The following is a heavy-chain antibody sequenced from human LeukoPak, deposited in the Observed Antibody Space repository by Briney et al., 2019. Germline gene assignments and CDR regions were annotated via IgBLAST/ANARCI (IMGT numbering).Heavy chain of an antibody. V-gene: IGHV3-23*01. D-gene: IGHD3-16*01. J-gene: IGHJ4*02. CDR3: AKFRFGGLDH. CDR1: GFTFSRNW. Sequence: GGSLRLSCAASGFTFSRNWMSWVRQAAGKGLEWVSFISGGSESTHYADSVKRRFTIPRDNSKDTLYLQTNSLRGEDTAVYYCAKFRFGGLDHWGQGAPVTVSS. CDR2: ISGGSEST.